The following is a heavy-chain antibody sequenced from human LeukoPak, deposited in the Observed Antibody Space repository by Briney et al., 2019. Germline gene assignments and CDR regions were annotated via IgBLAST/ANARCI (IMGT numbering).Heavy chain of an antibody. CDR1: GFTFSSYS. D-gene: IGHD1-26*01. V-gene: IGHV3-21*01. J-gene: IGHJ5*02. CDR3: ARERVGATVLDP. Sequence: PGGSLRLSCAASGFTFSSYSMNWVRQAPGKGLECVSSISSSSSYIYYADSVKGRFTISRDNAKNSLYLQMNSLRAEDTAVYYCARERVGATVLDPWGQGTLVTVSS. CDR2: ISSSSSYI.